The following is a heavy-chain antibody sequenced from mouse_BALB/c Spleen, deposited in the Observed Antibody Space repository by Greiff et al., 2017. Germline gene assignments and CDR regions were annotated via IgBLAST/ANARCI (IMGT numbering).Heavy chain of an antibody. CDR1: GFTFSSYG. D-gene: IGHD2-1*01. Sequence: DVKLVESGGGLVQPGGSLKLSCAASGFTFSSYGMSWVRQTPDKRLELVATINSNGGSTYYPDSVKGRFTISRDNPKNTLFLQMTSLRSEDTAMYYCAREPYGNYVDYAMDYWGQGTSVTVSS. CDR3: AREPYGNYVDYAMDY. J-gene: IGHJ4*01. V-gene: IGHV5-6-3*01. CDR2: INSNGGST.